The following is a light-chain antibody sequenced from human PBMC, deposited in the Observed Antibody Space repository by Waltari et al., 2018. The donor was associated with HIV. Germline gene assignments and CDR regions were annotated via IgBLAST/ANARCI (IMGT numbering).Light chain of an antibody. CDR2: HTN. CDR3: AAWDDSLSAWL. J-gene: IGLJ2*01. V-gene: IGLV1-47*01. CDR1: SSNIVTNY. Sequence: QSVLTQPPSASGTPGQRVTISCSGSSSNIVTNYVSWYKQFPGTAPELVVYHTNQRPLGVPDQFSGSKSGTSASLAISGLRSEDEADYYCAAWDDSLSAWLFGGGTRLNVL.